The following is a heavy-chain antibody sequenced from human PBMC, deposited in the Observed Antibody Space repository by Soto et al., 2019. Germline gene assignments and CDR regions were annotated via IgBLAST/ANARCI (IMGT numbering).Heavy chain of an antibody. CDR1: GGTFSSYA. CDR2: IIPIFGTA. V-gene: IGHV1-69*12. J-gene: IGHJ4*02. Sequence: QVQLVQSGAEVKKPGSSVKVSCKASGGTFSSYAISWVRQAPGQGLEWMGGIIPIFGTANYAQKFQGRVTSTADESTSKGYMELRSLRSEDTAVYYGARESRGDSSGYLYWGQGTLVTVSS. CDR3: ARESRGDSSGYLY. D-gene: IGHD3-22*01.